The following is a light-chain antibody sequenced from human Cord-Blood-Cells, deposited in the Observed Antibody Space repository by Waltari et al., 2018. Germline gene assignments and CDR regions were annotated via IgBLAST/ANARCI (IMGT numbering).Light chain of an antibody. CDR3: QQYGSSRGWT. V-gene: IGKV3-20*01. Sequence: EIVLTQSPGTLSLSPGERATLSCRASQSVSSSYLAWYQQKTGQAPRLLIYGASSRATGIPDRFSGSGSGTDFALTISRLEPEDFAVYYCQQYGSSRGWTFGQGTKVEIK. CDR1: QSVSSSY. CDR2: GAS. J-gene: IGKJ1*01.